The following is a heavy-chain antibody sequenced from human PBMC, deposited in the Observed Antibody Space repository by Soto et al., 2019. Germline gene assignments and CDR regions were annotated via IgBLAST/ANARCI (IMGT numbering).Heavy chain of an antibody. J-gene: IGHJ4*02. D-gene: IGHD3-10*01. V-gene: IGHV4-34*01. CDR2: INHSGST. CDR3: ARVRRTKSELDY. CDR1: GGSFSDYY. Sequence: QVQLQQWGAGLLKPSETLSLTCAVYGGSFSDYYWTWIRQPPGKGLEWIGEINHSGSTNYNPSLKSRXXIXVXXSKNQFSLKLSSVTAADTAVYYCARVRRTKSELDYWGQGTLVTVSS.